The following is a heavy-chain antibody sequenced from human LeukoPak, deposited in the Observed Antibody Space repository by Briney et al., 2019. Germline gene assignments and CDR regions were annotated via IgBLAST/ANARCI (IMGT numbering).Heavy chain of an antibody. CDR1: GFSVSSNY. CDR3: ASGRCSSSGYQDY. Sequence: GGSLRLCCAASGFSVSSNYMTWVRQAPGKGLECVSVIYGGGNTYYADSVGGRFTISRDNSKNTLYLQMNSLRVEDTAMYYCASGRCSSSGYQDYWGRGTLVTVSS. CDR2: IYGGGNT. D-gene: IGHD3-22*01. V-gene: IGHV3-53*01. J-gene: IGHJ4*02.